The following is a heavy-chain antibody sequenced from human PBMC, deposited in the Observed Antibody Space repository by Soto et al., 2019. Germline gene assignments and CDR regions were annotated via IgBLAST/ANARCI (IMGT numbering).Heavy chain of an antibody. D-gene: IGHD2-2*02. CDR1: GGTFSSYA. V-gene: IGHV1-69*06. CDR2: IIPIFGTA. J-gene: IGHJ6*02. Sequence: QVQLVQSGAEVKKPGSSVKVSCKASGGTFSSYAISWVRQAPGQGLEWMGGIIPIFGTANYAQKFQGRVTISADKSTSTAYMELSSLRSEDTAVYYSARKIFSYCSSTSCYNYYNYGMDVWAKGPRSPSP. CDR3: ARKIFSYCSSTSCYNYYNYGMDV.